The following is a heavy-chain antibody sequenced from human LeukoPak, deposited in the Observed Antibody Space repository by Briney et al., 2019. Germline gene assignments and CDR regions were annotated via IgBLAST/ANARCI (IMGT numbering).Heavy chain of an antibody. CDR3: ARDLTGGSYYFDY. CDR1: GFTFSEYY. CDR2: ISSSGSTI. V-gene: IGHV3-11*04. J-gene: IGHJ4*02. Sequence: GGSLRLSCAASGFTFSEYYMSWIRQAPGKGLEWVSYISSSGSTIYYADSVKGRFTISRDNAKNSLYLQMNSLRAEDTAVYYCARDLTGGSYYFDYWGQGTLVTVSS. D-gene: IGHD1-26*01.